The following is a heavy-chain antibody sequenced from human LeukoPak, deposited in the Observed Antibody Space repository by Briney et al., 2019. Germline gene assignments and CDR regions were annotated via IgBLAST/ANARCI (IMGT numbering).Heavy chain of an antibody. CDR3: ARLGGPHAFDI. CDR2: INYSGST. CDR1: GGSISSSNYY. D-gene: IGHD3-3*01. V-gene: IGHV4-61*03. Sequence: SETLSLTCIVSGGSISSSNYYWSWIRQPPGKGLEWIAYINYSGSTNYNPSLKSRVTISVDTSKNHFSLTLSSVTAADTAVYYCARLGGPHAFDIWGQGTMVTVSS. J-gene: IGHJ3*02.